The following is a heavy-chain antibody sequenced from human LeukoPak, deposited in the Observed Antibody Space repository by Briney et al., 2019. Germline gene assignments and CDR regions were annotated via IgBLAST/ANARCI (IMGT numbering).Heavy chain of an antibody. CDR3: ARDRGKDYFDS. V-gene: IGHV3-30*02. D-gene: IGHD4-23*01. Sequence: GGSLRLSCTTSRLTFTSHGFHWLRQVVGKRLEWVAFVRNDASDTYHANSVKGRFSVSRDDSKNTLYLQMNSLRPEDTAIYYCARDRGKDYFDSWGQGTQVTVSS. CDR2: VRNDASDT. J-gene: IGHJ4*02. CDR1: RLTFTSHG.